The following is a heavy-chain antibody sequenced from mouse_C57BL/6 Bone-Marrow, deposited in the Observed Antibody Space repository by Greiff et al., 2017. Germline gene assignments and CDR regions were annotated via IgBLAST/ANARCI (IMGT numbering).Heavy chain of an antibody. D-gene: IGHD1-1*01. Sequence: VQLQQPGAELVKPGASVKLSCKASGYTFTSYWMHWVKQRPGRGLEWIGRIDPNSGGTKYNEKFKSKATLTVDRPSSTAYMQLSSLTSEDSAVYYCARRRITTVGYFDYWGQGTTLTVSS. J-gene: IGHJ2*01. CDR3: ARRRITTVGYFDY. CDR1: GYTFTSYW. CDR2: IDPNSGGT. V-gene: IGHV1-72*01.